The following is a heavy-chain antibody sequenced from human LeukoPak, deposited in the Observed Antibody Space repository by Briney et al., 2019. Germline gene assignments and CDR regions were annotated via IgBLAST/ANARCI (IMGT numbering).Heavy chain of an antibody. CDR1: GYTLTQLS. CDR2: FDPVDGET. D-gene: IGHD5-12*01. J-gene: IGHJ4*02. Sequence: SVTVSCKVCGYTLTQLSMHWVRQAPGKGLEGLGGFDPVDGETIYAQKFQGRVTMTEDTSTDTAYLELSSLRSEDTAVYYCATLGIVATICYYWGQGTLVTVSS. V-gene: IGHV1-24*01. CDR3: ATLGIVATICYY.